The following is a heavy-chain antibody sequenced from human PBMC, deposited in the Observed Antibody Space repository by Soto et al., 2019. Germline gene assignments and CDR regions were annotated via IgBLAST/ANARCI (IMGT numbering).Heavy chain of an antibody. Sequence: QVQLVQSGAEVKKPGASVKVSCKASGYTFTSYDINWVRQAAGQGLEWIGWMNPNSGKAVDAQKFQGRVTMAGNTSIRTAYMELSSLRSDDTAVYFCARGLVVVSATYWYFDLWGRGTLVTVSS. CDR2: MNPNSGKA. D-gene: IGHD2-15*01. J-gene: IGHJ2*01. CDR3: ARGLVVVSATYWYFDL. V-gene: IGHV1-8*01. CDR1: GYTFTSYD.